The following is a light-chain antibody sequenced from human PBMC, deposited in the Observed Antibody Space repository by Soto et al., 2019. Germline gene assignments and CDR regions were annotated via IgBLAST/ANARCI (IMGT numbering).Light chain of an antibody. CDR1: SGGVGYYKY. CDR2: EVS. V-gene: IGLV2-8*01. CDR3: SAYTGRNNLE. J-gene: IGLJ3*02. Sequence: QSVLTQPPSASGSPGQSVNISCTGASGGVGYYKYVSWYQQYAGKAPKLILYEVSKRPSGVPGRFSGSKSGDTASLTISGLQAADEADYYCSAYTGRNNLEFGGGTKLTVL.